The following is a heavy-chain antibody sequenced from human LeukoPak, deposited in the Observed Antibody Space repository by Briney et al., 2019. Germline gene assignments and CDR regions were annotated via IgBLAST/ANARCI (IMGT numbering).Heavy chain of an antibody. CDR3: ASFFTPPRPGIAAAGRYYYGMDV. D-gene: IGHD6-13*01. CDR1: GYTFTSYG. J-gene: IGHJ6*02. Sequence: RASVKVSCKASGYTFTSYGISWVRQAPGQGLEWMGWISAYNGNTNYAQKLQGRVTMTTDTSTSTAYMELRSLRSDDTAVYYCASFFTPPRPGIAAAGRYYYGMDVWGQGTTVTVSS. V-gene: IGHV1-18*01. CDR2: ISAYNGNT.